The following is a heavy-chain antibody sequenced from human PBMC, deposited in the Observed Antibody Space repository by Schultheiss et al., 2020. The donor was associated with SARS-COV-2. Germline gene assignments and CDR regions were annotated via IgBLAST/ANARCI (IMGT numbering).Heavy chain of an antibody. V-gene: IGHV4-59*01. Sequence: SETLSLTCTVSGGSISSYYWSWIRQPPGKGLEWIGYIYYSGSTNYNPSLKSRVTISVDTSKNQFSLKLSSVTAADTAVYYCARYSIAAAGTSAFVDYWGQGTLVTVSS. D-gene: IGHD6-13*01. CDR3: ARYSIAAAGTSAFVDY. CDR1: GGSISSYY. J-gene: IGHJ4*02. CDR2: IYYSGST.